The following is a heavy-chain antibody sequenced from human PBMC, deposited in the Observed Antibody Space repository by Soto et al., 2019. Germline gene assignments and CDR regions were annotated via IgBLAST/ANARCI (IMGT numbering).Heavy chain of an antibody. J-gene: IGHJ3*02. CDR3: GREGYSGRAEGFDI. CDR1: GFIFGAYT. Sequence: QMHLVESGGGVVQPGGSLIVSCAASGFIFGAYTMHWVRQAPGKGLEWVAVIAYDGNSERYTDPVRGRFIVSRDNSKSTMYLAMNSLRAEDTAVYYCGREGYSGRAEGFDIWGQGTRVTVSA. D-gene: IGHD1-26*01. CDR2: IAYDGNSE. V-gene: IGHV3-30*14.